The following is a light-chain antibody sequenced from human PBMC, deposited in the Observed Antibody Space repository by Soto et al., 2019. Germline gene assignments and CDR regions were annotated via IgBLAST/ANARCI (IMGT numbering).Light chain of an antibody. CDR2: WAS. CDR3: QQYYSSPTWT. V-gene: IGKV4-1*01. Sequence: DIVMTQSPDSLAVSLGERATINCKSSQSVLYSSNHKNYLAWYQQKPGQPPKLLIYWASTRESGVPDRFSGSGSGTDFTLTISSLQAEDVALYYCQQYYSSPTWTFGQGTKVEIK. CDR1: QSVLYSSNHKNY. J-gene: IGKJ1*01.